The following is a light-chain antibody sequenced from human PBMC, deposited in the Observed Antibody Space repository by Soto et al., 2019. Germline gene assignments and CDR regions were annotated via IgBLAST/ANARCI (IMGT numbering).Light chain of an antibody. CDR2: GAS. V-gene: IGKV3-20*01. CDR3: QQYGGSTRT. CDR1: QSVTTQ. Sequence: IVLTQSPGTLSLSPGERATLSCRASQSVTTQLAWYQQKPGQAPRLIIHGASSRATGVPDRITGSGSGTDFTLSFSRLEPEDFAVYYCQQYGGSTRTFGQGTKVEIK. J-gene: IGKJ1*01.